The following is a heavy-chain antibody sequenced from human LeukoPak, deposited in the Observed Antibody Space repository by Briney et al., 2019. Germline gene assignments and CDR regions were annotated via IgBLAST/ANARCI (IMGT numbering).Heavy chain of an antibody. CDR2: ISYDGSNK. Sequence: GGSLRLSCAASGFTFSSYAMHWVRQAPGKGLEWVAVISYDGSNKNYADSVKGRFTISRDNSKNTLYLQMNSLRAEDTAVYYCARDSLGDPTYYFDYWGQGILVTVSS. CDR3: ARDSLGDPTYYFDY. J-gene: IGHJ4*02. D-gene: IGHD3-10*01. V-gene: IGHV3-30*04. CDR1: GFTFSSYA.